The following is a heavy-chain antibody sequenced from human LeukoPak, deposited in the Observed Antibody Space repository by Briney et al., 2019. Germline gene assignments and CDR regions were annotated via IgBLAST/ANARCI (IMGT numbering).Heavy chain of an antibody. J-gene: IGHJ4*02. Sequence: GESLKISWKGSGYSFTSYWIAWVRQMPGKGLEWMVIIYPGDSDTRYSPSFQGQVTISADKSISTAYLQWSSLKASDTAMYYCARQGGYSGYEDPYYFDYWGQGTLVTVSS. CDR3: ARQGGYSGYEDPYYFDY. CDR1: GYSFTSYW. CDR2: IYPGDSDT. D-gene: IGHD5-12*01. V-gene: IGHV5-51*01.